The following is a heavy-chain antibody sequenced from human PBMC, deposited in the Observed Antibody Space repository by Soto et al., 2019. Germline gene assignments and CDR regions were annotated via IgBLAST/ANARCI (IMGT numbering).Heavy chain of an antibody. V-gene: IGHV3-23*01. CDR1: GFTFSSYA. D-gene: IGHD6-6*01. CDR3: ATLYSSSSAYFDY. J-gene: IGHJ4*02. Sequence: GGALRLSCAASGFTFSSYAMSWVRQAPGKGLEWVSAISGSGGSTYYADSVKGRFTISRDNSKNTLYLQMNSLRAEDTAVYYCATLYSSSSAYFDYWGQGTLVTVSS. CDR2: ISGSGGST.